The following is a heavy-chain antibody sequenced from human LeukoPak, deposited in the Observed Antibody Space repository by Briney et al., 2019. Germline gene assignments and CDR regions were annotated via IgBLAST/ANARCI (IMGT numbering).Heavy chain of an antibody. V-gene: IGHV4-39*07. CDR1: GGSISSSSYY. CDR3: ARDGWDGSGSYSINYYYYYMDV. J-gene: IGHJ6*03. CDR2: IYTSGST. Sequence: PSETLSLTCTVSGGSISSSSYYWGWIRQPPGKGLEWIGRIYTSGSTNYNPSLKSRVTMSVDTSKNQFSLKLSSVTAADTAVYYCARDGWDGSGSYSINYYYYYMDVWGKGTTVTISS. D-gene: IGHD3-10*01.